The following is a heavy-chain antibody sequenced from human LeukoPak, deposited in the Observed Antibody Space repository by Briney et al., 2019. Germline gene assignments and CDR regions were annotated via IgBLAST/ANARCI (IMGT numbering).Heavy chain of an antibody. Sequence: SETLSLTCTVSGGSISSYYWSWIRQPAGKGLEWIGRIYTSGSTNYSPSLKSRVTISVDKSKNQFSLKLSSVTAADTAVYYCAREAPYCSSTSCPGAFDPWGQGTLVTVSS. D-gene: IGHD2-2*01. CDR3: AREAPYCSSTSCPGAFDP. CDR1: GGSISSYY. J-gene: IGHJ5*02. V-gene: IGHV4-4*07. CDR2: IYTSGST.